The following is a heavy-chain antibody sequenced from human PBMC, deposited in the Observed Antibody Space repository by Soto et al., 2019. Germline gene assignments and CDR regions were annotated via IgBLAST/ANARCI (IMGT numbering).Heavy chain of an antibody. J-gene: IGHJ6*02. CDR3: ARPNEGGYSANHHYYYALDV. V-gene: IGHV1-69*13. D-gene: IGHD3-10*01. CDR2: VVPIFGVT. CDR1: GGIFRSYA. Sequence: SVKVSCKVSGGIFRSYAISWVRQAPGQGLEWMGGVVPIFGVTNYAQKFQGRITITADESTSTAYMELNTLRSDDTAVYYCARPNEGGYSANHHYYYALDVWGQGTTVTVSS.